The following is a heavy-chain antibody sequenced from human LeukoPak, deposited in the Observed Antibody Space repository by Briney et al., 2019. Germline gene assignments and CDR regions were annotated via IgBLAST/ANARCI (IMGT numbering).Heavy chain of an antibody. V-gene: IGHV1-2*02. CDR2: INPNSGGT. J-gene: IGHJ4*02. CDR1: GGTFSSYA. D-gene: IGHD3-3*01. CDR3: ARDLTIFGSY. Sequence: ASVKVSCKASGGTFSSYAISWVRQAPGQGLEWMGWINPNSGGTNYAQKFQGRVTMTRDTSISTAYMELSRLRSDDTAVYYCARDLTIFGSYWGQGTLVTVSS.